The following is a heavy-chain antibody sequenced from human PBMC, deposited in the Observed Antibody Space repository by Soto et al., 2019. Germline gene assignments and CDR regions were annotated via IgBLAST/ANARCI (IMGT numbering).Heavy chain of an antibody. V-gene: IGHV1-3*01. D-gene: IGHD5-12*01. CDR3: ARGKVAPYHYYGMDV. J-gene: IGHJ6*02. CDR1: GYTFTSYA. Sequence: ASVKVSCKASGYTFTSYAMHWVRQAPGQRLEWMGWINAGNGNTKYSQKFQGRVTITRDTSASTAYMELSSLRSEDTAVYYCARGKVAPYHYYGMDVWGQGTTVTVSS. CDR2: INAGNGNT.